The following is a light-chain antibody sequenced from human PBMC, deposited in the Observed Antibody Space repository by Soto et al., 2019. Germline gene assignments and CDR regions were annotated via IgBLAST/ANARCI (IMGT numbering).Light chain of an antibody. Sequence: QSVLTQPASVSGSPGQSIAISCTGTSSDVGNYNYVSWYQQHPGKAPKLMIYDVSNRPSGVSNRFSGSKSGNTASLTISGLQPEDEADYYCNSYTSSSTYFFGTGTKVTVL. V-gene: IGLV2-14*03. CDR2: DVS. J-gene: IGLJ1*01. CDR1: SSDVGNYNY. CDR3: NSYTSSSTYF.